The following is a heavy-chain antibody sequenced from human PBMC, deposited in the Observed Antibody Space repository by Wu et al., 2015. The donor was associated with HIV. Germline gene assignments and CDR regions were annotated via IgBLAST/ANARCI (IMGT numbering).Heavy chain of an antibody. CDR2: IIPMFGKA. CDR3: ASAGWIQLWPLDY. Sequence: QVQLVQSGAEVKKPGASVKVSCKASGGTFSSYAISWVRQAPGQGLEWMGGIIPMFGKANYAQKFQGRVTITTDESTSTAYMELSSLRSEDTAVYYCASAGWIQLWPLDYWGQGTLVTVSS. D-gene: IGHD5-18*01. CDR1: GGTFSSYA. V-gene: IGHV1-69*01. J-gene: IGHJ4*02.